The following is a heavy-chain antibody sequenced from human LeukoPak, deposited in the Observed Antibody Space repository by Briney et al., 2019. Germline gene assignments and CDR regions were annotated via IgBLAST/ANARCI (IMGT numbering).Heavy chain of an antibody. V-gene: IGHV4-39*07. CDR3: ARLSAHRNGFDP. J-gene: IGHJ5*02. CDR1: GGSISSSSYY. D-gene: IGHD2/OR15-2a*01. Sequence: SETLSLTCAVSGGSISSSSYYWVWLPPPPGMGLESVGSIYYSGSTYYNPSLKRRVTISVDTSKNQFSLKLSSGTAADTAVYYCARLSAHRNGFDPWGQGTLVTVSS. CDR2: IYYSGST.